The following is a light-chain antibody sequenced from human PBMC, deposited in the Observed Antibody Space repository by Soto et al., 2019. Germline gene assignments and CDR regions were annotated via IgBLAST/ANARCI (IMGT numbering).Light chain of an antibody. V-gene: IGKV1-27*01. J-gene: IGKJ1*01. CDR2: AAP. CDR1: QGISNY. Sequence: DIQLTQSPSSLSASVGARVTITCRASQGISNYLAWYQQKPGKVPKLLIYAAPTLQSWVPSRFRGSGSGTDFTHTRSSLQPEDVATYYCQKYNSAPCTFGQGTKVAIQ. CDR3: QKYNSAPCT.